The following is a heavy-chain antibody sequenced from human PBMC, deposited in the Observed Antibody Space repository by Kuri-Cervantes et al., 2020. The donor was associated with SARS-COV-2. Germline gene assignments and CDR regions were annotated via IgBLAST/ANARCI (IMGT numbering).Heavy chain of an antibody. Sequence: SETLSLTCAVYGGSFSGYYWSWIRQPLGKGLEWIGEINHSGSTNYNPSLKSRVTISVDTSKNQFSLKLSSVTAADTAVYYCARGLGYYYDSSGYGPVYYFDYWGQGTLVTVSS. J-gene: IGHJ4*02. CDR2: INHSGST. V-gene: IGHV4-34*01. D-gene: IGHD3-22*01. CDR1: GGSFSGYY. CDR3: ARGLGYYYDSSGYGPVYYFDY.